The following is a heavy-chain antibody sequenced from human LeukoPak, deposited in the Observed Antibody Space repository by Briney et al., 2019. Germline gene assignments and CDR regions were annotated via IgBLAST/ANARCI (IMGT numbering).Heavy chain of an antibody. CDR1: GFTFSSYG. CDR3: ARALSGDDDY. J-gene: IGHJ4*02. V-gene: IGHV3-23*01. D-gene: IGHD2-21*01. Sequence: PGGSLRLSCAASGFTFSSYGMTWVRQAPGKGLEWVSAIDGSGGSTYYADSVKGRFTISRDNSKNTLYLQMNSLRAEDTAVYYCARALSGDDDYWGQGTLVTVSS. CDR2: IDGSGGST.